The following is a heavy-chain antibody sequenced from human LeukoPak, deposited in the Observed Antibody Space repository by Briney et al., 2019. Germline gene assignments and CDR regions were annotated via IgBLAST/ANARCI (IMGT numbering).Heavy chain of an antibody. D-gene: IGHD4-17*01. CDR3: ARVQNGDYDSGWFDP. J-gene: IGHJ5*02. Sequence: SETLSLTCAVSGYSISSGYYWGWIRQPPGKGLEWIGSIYHSGSTYYNPSLKSRVTISVDTSKNQFSLKLSSVTAADTAVYYCARVQNGDYDSGWFDPWGQGTLVTVSS. CDR1: GYSISSGYY. V-gene: IGHV4-38-2*01. CDR2: IYHSGST.